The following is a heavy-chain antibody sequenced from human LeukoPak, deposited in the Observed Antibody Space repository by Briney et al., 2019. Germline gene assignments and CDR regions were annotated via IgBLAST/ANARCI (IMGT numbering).Heavy chain of an antibody. V-gene: IGHV3-21*01. CDR2: ISSSSSYI. CDR3: ARDGFYHDGAARPNNWFDP. Sequence: PGGSLRLSCAASGFTFSSYSMNWVRQAPGKGLEWVSYISSSSSYIYYADSVKGRFTISRDNAKNSLYLQMNSLRAEDTAVYYCARDGFYHDGAARPNNWFDPWGQGTLVTVSS. D-gene: IGHD1-14*01. CDR1: GFTFSSYS. J-gene: IGHJ5*02.